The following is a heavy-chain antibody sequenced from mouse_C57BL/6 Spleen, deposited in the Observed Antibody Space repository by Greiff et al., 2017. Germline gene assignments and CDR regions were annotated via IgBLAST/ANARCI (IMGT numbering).Heavy chain of an antibody. J-gene: IGHJ3*01. V-gene: IGHV1-15*01. CDR1: GYTFTDYE. CDR3: AHCGSSAWFAY. Sequence: QVQLQQSGAELVRPGASVTLSCKASGYTFTDYEMHWVKQTPVHGLEWIGAIDPETGGTAYNQKFKGKAILTADKSSSTAYMELRSLTSEDSAVYYCAHCGSSAWFAYWGQGTLVTVSA. CDR2: IDPETGGT. D-gene: IGHD1-1*01.